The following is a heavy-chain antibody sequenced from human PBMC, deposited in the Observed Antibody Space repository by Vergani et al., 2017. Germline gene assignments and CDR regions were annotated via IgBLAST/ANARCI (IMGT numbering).Heavy chain of an antibody. D-gene: IGHD5-24*01. CDR2: ISSSSSTI. CDR1: GFTFSGSA. V-gene: IGHV3-48*01. Sequence: EVQLVESGGGLVQPGGSLKLSCAASGFTFSGSAMHWVRQASGKGLEWVSYISSSSSTIYYADSVKGRFTISRDNAKNSLYLQMNSLRAEDTAVYYCARDGDGYTLPTGMDVWGQGTTVTVSS. J-gene: IGHJ6*02. CDR3: ARDGDGYTLPTGMDV.